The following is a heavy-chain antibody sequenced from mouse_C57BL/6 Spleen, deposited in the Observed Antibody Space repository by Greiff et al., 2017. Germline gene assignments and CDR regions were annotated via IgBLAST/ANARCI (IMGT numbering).Heavy chain of an antibody. D-gene: IGHD4-1*01. Sequence: QVHVKQPGAELVKPGASVKMSCKASGYTFTSYWLTWVKQRPGQGLEWIGDIYPGSGSTNYNEKFKSKATLTVDTSSSTAYMQLSSLTSEDSAVYYCARPGTVAWFAYWGQGTLVTVSA. CDR1: GYTFTSYW. V-gene: IGHV1-55*01. J-gene: IGHJ3*01. CDR3: ARPGTVAWFAY. CDR2: IYPGSGST.